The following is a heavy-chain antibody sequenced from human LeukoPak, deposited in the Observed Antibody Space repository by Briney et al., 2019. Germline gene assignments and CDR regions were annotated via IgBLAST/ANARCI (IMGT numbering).Heavy chain of an antibody. CDR1: GYTFTSYD. CDR2: MNPNSGNT. Sequence: GASVKVSCKASGYTFTSYDINWVRQATGQGPEWMGWMNPNSGNTGYAQKFQGRVTMTRNTSISTAYMELSSLRSEDTAVYYCARLSTTDHYYYYYGMDVWGQGTTVTVSS. D-gene: IGHD4-4*01. CDR3: ARLSTTDHYYYYYGMDV. V-gene: IGHV1-8*01. J-gene: IGHJ6*02.